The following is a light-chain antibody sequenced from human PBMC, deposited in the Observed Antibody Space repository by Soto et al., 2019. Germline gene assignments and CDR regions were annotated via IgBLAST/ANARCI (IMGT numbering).Light chain of an antibody. CDR1: QSVSSNS. J-gene: IGKJ2*01. Sequence: EVLLTQSPGTLSLSPGDRATLSCRASQSVSSNSLAWYQQKPGQAPRLLIYGASRRATGIPDRFSGSGSGTDFALIISRLEPEDFAVYYCQQYGTSPYTFGQGTRLE. CDR3: QQYGTSPYT. CDR2: GAS. V-gene: IGKV3-20*01.